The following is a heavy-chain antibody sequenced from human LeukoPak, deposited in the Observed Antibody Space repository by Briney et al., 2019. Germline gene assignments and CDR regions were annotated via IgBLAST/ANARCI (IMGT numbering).Heavy chain of an antibody. CDR2: INPTSGDT. D-gene: IGHD2-2*01. Sequence: ASVKVSCKASGYTFTGYHMHWVRQAPGQGLEWMGRINPTSGDTNYAQKFQGRVTMTRDTSISTAYMELSRLRSDDTAVYYCARDYCSSTSCLFDYWGQGTLVTVSS. V-gene: IGHV1-2*06. CDR1: GYTFTGYH. J-gene: IGHJ4*02. CDR3: ARDYCSSTSCLFDY.